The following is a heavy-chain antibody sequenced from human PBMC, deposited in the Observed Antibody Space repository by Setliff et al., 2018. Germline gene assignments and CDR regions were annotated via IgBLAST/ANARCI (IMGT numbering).Heavy chain of an antibody. CDR2: ILHSGNI. V-gene: IGHV4-34*12. Sequence: PSETLSLTCAVYGGSFGGYYWSWIRQPPGKRLEWIGEILHSGNINYNPSLKSRVTISMDTSKNQFSLKVNSVTAADTAVYYCARSFSRSEKFLLDYWGQGALVTVSS. CDR1: GGSFGGYY. CDR3: ARSFSRSEKFLLDY. D-gene: IGHD2-15*01. J-gene: IGHJ4*02.